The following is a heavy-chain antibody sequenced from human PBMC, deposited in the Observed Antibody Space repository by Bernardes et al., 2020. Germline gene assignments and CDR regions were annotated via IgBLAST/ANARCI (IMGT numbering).Heavy chain of an antibody. D-gene: IGHD3-16*01. J-gene: IGHJ4*02. V-gene: IGHV1-46*01. Sequence: GVRSLRSIDSSDGTTSYAQKFHGRVTMTRDTSTSTVYMDLSSLRPEDTAVYYCARDDRGMGLKPFDYWGQGTPVTVAA. CDR2: IDSSDGTT. CDR3: ARDDRGMGLKPFDY.